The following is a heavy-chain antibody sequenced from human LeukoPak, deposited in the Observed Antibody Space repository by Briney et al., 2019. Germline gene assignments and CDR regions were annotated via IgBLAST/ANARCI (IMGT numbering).Heavy chain of an antibody. CDR3: ANDMNSYGSGSSYNPWGPFDS. V-gene: IGHV3-9*01. Sequence: GGSLRLSCAASGFTFDNYDMHWVRQAPGKGLEWVSGIAWNSGNTGFADSVKGRFTISRDNAENSLSLQMNSLTPEDTAFYFCANDMNSYGSGSSYNPWGPFDSWGQGTLVTVSS. CDR1: GFTFDNYD. J-gene: IGHJ4*02. D-gene: IGHD3-10*01. CDR2: IAWNSGNT.